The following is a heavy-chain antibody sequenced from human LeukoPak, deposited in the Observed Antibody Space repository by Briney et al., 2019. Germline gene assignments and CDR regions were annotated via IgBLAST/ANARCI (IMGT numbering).Heavy chain of an antibody. CDR1: GCTFTSYG. Sequence: ASVKVSCKASGCTFTSYGISWVRQAPGQGLEWMGWISAYNGNTNYAQKLQGRVTMTTDTSTSTAYMELRSLRSDDTAVYYCARDGGYCSGGSCPDNWFDPWGQGTLVTVSS. CDR3: ARDGGYCSGGSCPDNWFDP. CDR2: ISAYNGNT. V-gene: IGHV1-18*01. J-gene: IGHJ5*02. D-gene: IGHD2-15*01.